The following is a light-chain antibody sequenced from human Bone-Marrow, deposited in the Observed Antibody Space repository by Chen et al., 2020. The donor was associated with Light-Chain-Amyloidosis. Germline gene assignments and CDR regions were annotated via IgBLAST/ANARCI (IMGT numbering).Light chain of an antibody. Sequence: NFMLTQPHSVSESPGKTVIISCTRSSGSIATNYVQWYQQRPGSSPTTVIYEDDQIPSGVPDRFSGSIDRSSTSSSLTISGLKTEDEAAYYCQSYQGSSQGVFGGGTKLTVL. CDR2: EDD. CDR3: QSYQGSSQGV. J-gene: IGLJ3*02. CDR1: SGSIATNY. V-gene: IGLV6-57*01.